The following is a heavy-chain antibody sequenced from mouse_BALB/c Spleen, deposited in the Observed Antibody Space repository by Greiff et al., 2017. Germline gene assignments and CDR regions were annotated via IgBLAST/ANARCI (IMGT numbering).Heavy chain of an antibody. CDR3: ARQYGNYWYFDV. V-gene: IGHV5-6*01. Sequence: EVHLVESGGDLVKPGGSLKLSCAASGFTFSSYGMSWVSQTPDKRLVWVATISSGVSYTYYPDSVKGRFTIFIDNANNTLYLQMSSLKSEDTAMYYCARQYGNYWYFDVWGAGTTGTVAS. D-gene: IGHD2-10*02. CDR1: GFTFSSYG. J-gene: IGHJ1*01. CDR2: ISSGVSYT.